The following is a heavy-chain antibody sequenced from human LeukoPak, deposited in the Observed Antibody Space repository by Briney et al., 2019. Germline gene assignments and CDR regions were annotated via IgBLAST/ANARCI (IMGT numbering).Heavy chain of an antibody. CDR1: RSTHHNYS. J-gene: IGHJ4*02. CDR3: AKWGDYGNLTGYYDSDY. CDR2: ITCSGGTT. Sequence: GACVSLSRAASRSTHHNYSMSGVRQPPARGLEGVSVITCSGGTTFYADSVKGRFTIARETSKNTICQQMNSLRVEGTAVYDCAKWGDYGNLTGYYDSDYWGQGTPVTVSS. V-gene: IGHV3-23*01. D-gene: IGHD3-9*01.